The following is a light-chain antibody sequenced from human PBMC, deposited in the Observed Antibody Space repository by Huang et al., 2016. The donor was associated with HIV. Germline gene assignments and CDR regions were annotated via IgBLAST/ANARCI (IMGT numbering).Light chain of an antibody. CDR2: GAS. Sequence: DIQMTQSPSSLSASVGVRVTITCRASQNIKKYLNWYQQKPGKTPKLLIYGASSLQSVGPSRFSSSGSGTDFSLIISSLQVEDFATYYCQQTYSTLLFTFGPGTKVHI. CDR1: QNIKKY. CDR3: QQTYSTLLFT. V-gene: IGKV1-39*01. J-gene: IGKJ3*01.